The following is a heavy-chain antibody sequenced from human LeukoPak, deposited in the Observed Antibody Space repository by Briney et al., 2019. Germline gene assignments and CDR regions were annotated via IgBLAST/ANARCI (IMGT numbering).Heavy chain of an antibody. CDR2: IYYSGST. Sequence: SETLSLTCTVSGGSISSYYWSWIWQPPRKGRGWSGYIYYSGSTDYNPSLKSRVTISVDTSKNQSSLKLSSVTAADTAVYYCARRYCSSTSCYPDYWGQGTLVTVSS. CDR1: GGSISSYY. V-gene: IGHV4-59*08. J-gene: IGHJ4*02. D-gene: IGHD2-2*01. CDR3: ARRYCSSTSCYPDY.